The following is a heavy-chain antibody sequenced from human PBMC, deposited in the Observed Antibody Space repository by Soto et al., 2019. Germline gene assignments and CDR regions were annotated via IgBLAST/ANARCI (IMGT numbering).Heavy chain of an antibody. CDR3: AIDPGYSSGWPEVWFDP. Sequence: ASVKVSCKASGYTFTSYSISWVRQAPGQGLEWMGWINVGNGNTKYSQKFQGRVTITRDTSASTAYMERSSLRSEDTAVYYCAIDPGYSSGWPEVWFDPGGQGTLVTVSS. V-gene: IGHV1-3*01. CDR1: GYTFTSYS. J-gene: IGHJ5*02. CDR2: INVGNGNT. D-gene: IGHD6-19*01.